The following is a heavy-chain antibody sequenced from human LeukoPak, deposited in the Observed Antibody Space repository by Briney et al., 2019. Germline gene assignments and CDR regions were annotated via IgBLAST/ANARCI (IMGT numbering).Heavy chain of an antibody. V-gene: IGHV3-15*07. CDR3: TKEDYGNYVSPH. CDR1: GFTFSSTW. CDR2: IKSAIDGGAT. D-gene: IGHD4-11*01. Sequence: GGSLRLSCAASGFTFSSTWMNWVRQAPGKGLEWVGRIKSAIDGGATDYAAPVKGRFTISRDDSKNTLYLQMNSLKTKDTALYYCTKEDYGNYVSPHWGQGTLVTVSS. J-gene: IGHJ4*02.